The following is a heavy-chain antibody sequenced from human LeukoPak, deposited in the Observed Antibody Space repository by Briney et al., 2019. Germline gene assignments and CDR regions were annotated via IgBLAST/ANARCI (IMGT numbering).Heavy chain of an antibody. CDR3: ARGQDSGSYYYMDV. J-gene: IGHJ6*03. V-gene: IGHV3-74*01. D-gene: IGHD1-26*01. Sequence: GGSLRLSCAASGFTFSSYWMHWVRQAPGKGLVWVSRIKSDGSSTSYADSVKGRFTISRDNAKNTLYLQMNSLRAEDTAVYYCARGQDSGSYYYMDVWGKGTTVTISS. CDR2: IKSDGSST. CDR1: GFTFSSYW.